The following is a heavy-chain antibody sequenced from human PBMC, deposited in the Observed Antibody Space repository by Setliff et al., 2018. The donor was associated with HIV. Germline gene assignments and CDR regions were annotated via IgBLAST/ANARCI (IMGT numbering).Heavy chain of an antibody. CDR1: GYTFTGYY. J-gene: IGHJ4*02. D-gene: IGHD1-26*01. CDR3: ARSLPQRSYFDY. Sequence: GASVKVSCKASGYTFTGYYIHWVRQAPGQGLEWLGGINPNTGDPNYAQKFQGRVTMTRGTSITTAYMELSSLRSDDTAVYYCARSLPQRSYFDYWGQGTLVTVSS. V-gene: IGHV1-2*02. CDR2: INPNTGDP.